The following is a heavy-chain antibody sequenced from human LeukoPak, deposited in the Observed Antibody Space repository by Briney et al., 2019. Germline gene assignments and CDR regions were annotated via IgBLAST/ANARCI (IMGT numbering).Heavy chain of an antibody. CDR3: ARDVHSSGWYFQH. CDR1: GGTFSSYA. J-gene: IGHJ1*01. Sequence: SVTVSCKASGGTFSSYAISWVRQAPGQGLEWMGGIVPIFGTANYAQKFQGRVTITADESTSTAYMELSSLRSEDTAVYYCARDVHSSGWYFQHWGQGTLVTVSS. V-gene: IGHV1-69*01. D-gene: IGHD6-19*01. CDR2: IVPIFGTA.